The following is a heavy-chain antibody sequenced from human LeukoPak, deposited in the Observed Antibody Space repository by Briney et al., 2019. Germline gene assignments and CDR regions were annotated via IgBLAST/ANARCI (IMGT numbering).Heavy chain of an antibody. J-gene: IGHJ3*01. V-gene: IGHV3-21*01. CDR2: ISSTSTYI. CDR3: ATGAPLTTHGSLDF. CDR1: GFSFSDYS. D-gene: IGHD4-17*01. Sequence: GGSLRLSREASGFSFSDYSMNWVRQAPGKGLEWVSAISSTSTYIQYADSVKGRSSIPRDNAKNSLFLQMHSLRADDTAVYYCATGAPLTTHGSLDFWGQGTMVTVSS.